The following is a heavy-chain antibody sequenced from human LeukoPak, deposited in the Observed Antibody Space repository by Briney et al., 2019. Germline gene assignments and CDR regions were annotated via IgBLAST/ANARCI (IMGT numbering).Heavy chain of an antibody. CDR2: IYYSGST. Sequence: PSETLPHTCTVSAGSSCSCYWSRIRHPPGKGLEWIGYIYYSGSTNYNPSLKSRVTISVDTSKNQFSLKLSSVTAADTAVYYCATSQDRSGYYADYWGQGTLVTVSS. D-gene: IGHD3-3*01. J-gene: IGHJ4*02. CDR3: ATSQDRSGYYADY. CDR1: AGSSCSCY. V-gene: IGHV4-59*08.